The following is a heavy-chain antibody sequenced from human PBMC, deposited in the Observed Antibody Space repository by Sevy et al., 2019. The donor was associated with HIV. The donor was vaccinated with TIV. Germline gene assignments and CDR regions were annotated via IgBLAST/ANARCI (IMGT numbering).Heavy chain of an antibody. V-gene: IGHV1-18*01. CDR1: GYTFTSYG. D-gene: IGHD3-10*01. Sequence: ASVKVSCKASGYTFTSYGISWVRQAPGQGLEWMGWISAYNGNTNYAQKLQGRVTMTTDTSTSTAYMELRSLRSDDTAVYYCAREYLYYYGSGSHGFDYWGQGTLVTVSS. CDR2: ISAYNGNT. J-gene: IGHJ4*02. CDR3: AREYLYYYGSGSHGFDY.